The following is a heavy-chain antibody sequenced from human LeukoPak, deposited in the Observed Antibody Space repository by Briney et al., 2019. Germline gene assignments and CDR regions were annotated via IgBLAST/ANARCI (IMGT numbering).Heavy chain of an antibody. CDR3: ARGVLFYYYYYMDV. CDR1: GGTFSSYA. J-gene: IGHJ6*03. CDR2: IIPIFGTA. V-gene: IGHV1-69*13. Sequence: ASVKVSCEASGGTFSSYAISWVRQAPGQGLEWMGGIIPIFGTANYAQKFHGRVTITADESTSTAYMELSSLRSEDTAVYYCARGVLFYYYYYMDVWGKGTTVTVSS. D-gene: IGHD2-21*01.